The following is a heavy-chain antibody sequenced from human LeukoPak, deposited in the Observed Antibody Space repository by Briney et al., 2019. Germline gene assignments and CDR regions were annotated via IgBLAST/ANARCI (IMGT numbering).Heavy chain of an antibody. CDR1: GFTFSGSA. CDR3: TRTPPRYCSGGSCYYGMDV. Sequence: GGSLRLSCAASGFTFSGSAMHWVRQASGKGLEWVGRIRSKANSYATAYAASVKGRFTISGDDSKNTAYLQMNSLKTEDTAVYYCTRTPPRYCSGGSCYYGMDVWGQGTTVTVSS. D-gene: IGHD2-15*01. CDR2: IRSKANSYAT. J-gene: IGHJ6*02. V-gene: IGHV3-73*01.